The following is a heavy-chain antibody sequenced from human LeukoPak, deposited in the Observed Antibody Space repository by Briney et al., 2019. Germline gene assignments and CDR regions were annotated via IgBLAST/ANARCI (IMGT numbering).Heavy chain of an antibody. CDR2: MYHSGST. D-gene: IGHD5-12*01. J-gene: IGHJ4*02. CDR3: ARDSGLMADY. V-gene: IGHV4-38-2*02. CDR1: GYSIDSGYH. Sequence: SETLSLTCTLDGYSIDSGYHWGWIRQPPGKGLEWIGSMYHSGSTYFNPSLKSRVTISVDTSKNQFSLKLNSVTAADTAVYYCARDSGLMADYWGQGTLVTVSS.